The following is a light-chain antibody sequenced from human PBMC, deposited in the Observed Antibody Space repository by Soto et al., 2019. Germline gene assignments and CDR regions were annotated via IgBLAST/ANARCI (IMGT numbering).Light chain of an antibody. CDR2: EVS. CDR1: SSDVGSYNL. Sequence: LTQPASVSGSPGQSITISCTGTSSDVGSYNLVSWYQQHPGKAPKLMIYEVSKRPPGVSNRFSGSKSGNTASLTISGLQAEDEADYYCCSYAGSSTFYYVFGTGTKVTVL. V-gene: IGLV2-23*02. CDR3: CSYAGSSTFYYV. J-gene: IGLJ1*01.